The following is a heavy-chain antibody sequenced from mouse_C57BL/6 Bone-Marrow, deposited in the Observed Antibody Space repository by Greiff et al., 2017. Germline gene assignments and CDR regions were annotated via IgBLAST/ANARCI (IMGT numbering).Heavy chain of an antibody. D-gene: IGHD2-5*01. Sequence: QVQLQQPGAELVKPGASVKMSCKASGYTFTSYWITWVKQRPGQGLEWIGDIYPGSGSTNYNEKLKSKATLTVDTASSTAYMQISSLTSEDSAVYYCARPYYSNYWYFYVWGTGTTVTVSS. V-gene: IGHV1-55*01. CDR3: ARPYYSNYWYFYV. J-gene: IGHJ1*03. CDR2: IYPGSGST. CDR1: GYTFTSYW.